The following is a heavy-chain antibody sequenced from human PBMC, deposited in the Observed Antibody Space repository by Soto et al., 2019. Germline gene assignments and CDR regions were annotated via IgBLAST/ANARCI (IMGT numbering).Heavy chain of an antibody. CDR3: TRDASRDSGARGWFDP. Sequence: GGSLRLSCAASGFTFRSFTMNWVRQAPGKGLEWVSTISSNSAYIYYTDALRGRFTISRDDAKNSLHLQMNSLRAEDTAVYYCTRDASRDSGARGWFDPWGPGTLVTVSS. D-gene: IGHD6-25*01. V-gene: IGHV3-21*01. J-gene: IGHJ5*02. CDR1: GFTFRSFT. CDR2: ISSNSAYI.